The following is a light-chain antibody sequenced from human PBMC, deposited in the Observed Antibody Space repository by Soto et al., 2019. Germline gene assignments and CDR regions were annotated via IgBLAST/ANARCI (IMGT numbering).Light chain of an antibody. CDR3: CSYAGSSTVI. CDR2: EGG. J-gene: IGLJ2*01. Sequence: SALTQPASVSGSPGQSITISCTGTSSDVGTYNLVSWYQQHPGKAPKLMIYEGGKRPSGVSNRFSGSKSGNTASLTISGLQAEDEADYYCCSYAGSSTVIFGGGTKLTVL. CDR1: SSDVGTYNL. V-gene: IGLV2-23*01.